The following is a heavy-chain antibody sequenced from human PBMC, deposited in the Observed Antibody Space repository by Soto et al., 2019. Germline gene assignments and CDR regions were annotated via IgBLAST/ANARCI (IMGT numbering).Heavy chain of an antibody. J-gene: IGHJ5*02. D-gene: IGHD3-22*01. CDR1: GGSISSGGSY. CDR2: ISVSGST. Sequence: SATLSLTCTLPGGSISSGGSYWARFNQPPGKGLEWIGTISVSGSTYYNPSLKSRVTISVDTSKNQFSLKLSSVTAADTAVYYCARRNYDSSGYWFDPWGQGTLVTVSS. V-gene: IGHV4-39*01. CDR3: ARRNYDSSGYWFDP.